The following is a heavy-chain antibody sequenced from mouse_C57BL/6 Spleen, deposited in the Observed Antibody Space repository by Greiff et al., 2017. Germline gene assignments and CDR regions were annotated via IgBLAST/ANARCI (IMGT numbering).Heavy chain of an antibody. J-gene: IGHJ1*03. CDR3: ARGYYGSSYPDWYFDV. D-gene: IGHD1-1*01. Sequence: QVQLQQSGAELVRPGTSVKVSCKASGYAFTNYLIEWVKQRPGQGLEWIGVINPGRGGTNYNEKFKGKATLTADKSSSTAYMQLSSLTSEDSAVYFCARGYYGSSYPDWYFDVWGTGTTVTVSS. CDR2: INPGRGGT. CDR1: GYAFTNYL. V-gene: IGHV1-54*01.